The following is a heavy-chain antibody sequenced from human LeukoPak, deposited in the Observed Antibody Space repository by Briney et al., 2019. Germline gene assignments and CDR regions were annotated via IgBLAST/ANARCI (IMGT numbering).Heavy chain of an antibody. D-gene: IGHD2-21*02. J-gene: IGHJ4*02. CDR2: IYPGDSDT. CDR1: GYRFTSYW. Sequence: GESLKISCKGSGYRFTSYWIGWVRQMPGKGLEWMGIIYPGDSDTRYSPSFQGQVTISADKSISTAYLQWSSLKASDTAMYYCATAAYCGGDCYSEFDYWGQGTLVTVSS. V-gene: IGHV5-51*01. CDR3: ATAAYCGGDCYSEFDY.